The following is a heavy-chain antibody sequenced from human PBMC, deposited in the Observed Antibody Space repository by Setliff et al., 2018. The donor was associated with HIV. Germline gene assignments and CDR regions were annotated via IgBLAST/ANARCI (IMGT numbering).Heavy chain of an antibody. CDR2: IGTAGDT. Sequence: PGGSLRLSCAASGFIFSSYEMNWVRQAPGKGLEWVSAIGTAGDTYYPGSVKGRFTISRENAKNSLYLQMNSLRPGDTAVYYCARSRRYYFDYWGQGTLVTVSS. CDR3: ARSRRYYFDY. CDR1: GFIFSSYE. V-gene: IGHV3-13*01. J-gene: IGHJ4*02.